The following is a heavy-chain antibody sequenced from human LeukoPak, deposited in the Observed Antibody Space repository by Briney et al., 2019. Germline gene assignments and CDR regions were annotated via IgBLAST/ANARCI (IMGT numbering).Heavy chain of an antibody. V-gene: IGHV3-64*01. CDR2: ISSNGGST. Sequence: GGSLRLSCAASGFTFSSYAMHWVRQAPGKGLEYVSAISSNGGSTYYANSVKGRFTISRDNSKNTLYLQMNSLRAEDTAVYYCAVPVLEDILGTLDYWGQGTLVTVSS. CDR3: AVPVLEDILGTLDY. CDR1: GFTFSSYA. D-gene: IGHD3-9*01. J-gene: IGHJ4*02.